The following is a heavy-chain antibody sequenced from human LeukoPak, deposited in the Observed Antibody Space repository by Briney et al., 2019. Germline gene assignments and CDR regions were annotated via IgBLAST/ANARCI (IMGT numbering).Heavy chain of an antibody. Sequence: PSETLSLTCTVSGRSISIYYSSWIRQPAGKGLEWIWRIYTSGSTNYNPSLKSRVTMSVDTSKNQFSLQLSSVTAADKAVYYCGRAHWPYYYDSSDAFDIWGQGTMVTVFS. D-gene: IGHD3-22*01. J-gene: IGHJ3*02. CDR2: IYTSGST. V-gene: IGHV4-4*07. CDR3: GRAHWPYYYDSSDAFDI. CDR1: GRSISIYY.